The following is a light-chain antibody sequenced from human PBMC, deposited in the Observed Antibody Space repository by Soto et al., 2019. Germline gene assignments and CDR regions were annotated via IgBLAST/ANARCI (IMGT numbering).Light chain of an antibody. CDR3: ASWDDSRDGGV. J-gene: IGLJ3*02. CDR1: RSNIGDNA. CDR2: YDD. Sequence: QSVLTQPPSVSEAPRQRVTISCSGSRSNIGDNAVHWYQQVPGKAPKLLIYYDDLLPSGVSDRFSGSKSGTSASLAISGLQSEDEADYYCASWDDSRDGGVFGGGTKLTVL. V-gene: IGLV1-36*01.